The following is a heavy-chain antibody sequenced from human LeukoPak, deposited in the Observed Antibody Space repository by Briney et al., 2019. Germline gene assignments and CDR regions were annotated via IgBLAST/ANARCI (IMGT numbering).Heavy chain of an antibody. Sequence: SGGSLRLSCASSGFTFSSCGFNWVRQAPGKGLEWVSSIGPTGTDRYYADSVRGRITISRDNAKNSMYLQMDSLRDEDTAVYYCATETIGRHYDYWGQGTLLTVS. J-gene: IGHJ4*02. CDR2: IGPTGTDR. D-gene: IGHD1-14*01. CDR1: GFTFSSCG. CDR3: ATETIGRHYDY. V-gene: IGHV3-21*01.